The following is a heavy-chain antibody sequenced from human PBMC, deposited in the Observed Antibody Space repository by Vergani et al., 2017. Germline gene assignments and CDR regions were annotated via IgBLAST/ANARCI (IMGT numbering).Heavy chain of an antibody. CDR2: IYNSGNG. Sequence: VQLQESGPGLVKASETLSLTCTVSGDSIISRSYYWGWIRQPPGKGLEWIGSIYNSGNGDSSSSLKSRVTISADTSKNQFSLRLTSVTAADTAVYYCASGKYYSDSTSHFRGRYFDVWGRGTLVTVPS. V-gene: IGHV4-39*01. CDR1: GDSIISRSYY. D-gene: IGHD3-16*01. CDR3: ASGKYYSDSTSHFRGRYFDV. J-gene: IGHJ2*01.